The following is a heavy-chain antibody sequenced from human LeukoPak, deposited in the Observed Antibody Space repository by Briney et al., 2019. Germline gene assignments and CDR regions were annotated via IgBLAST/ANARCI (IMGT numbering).Heavy chain of an antibody. J-gene: IGHJ4*02. Sequence: GGSLRLSCAASGFTVSSNYMTWVRQAPGKGPEWVSSISSSSSYIYYADSVKGRFTISRDNAKNSLYLQMNSLRAEDTAVYYCARDRPAGTTSATDYWGQGTLVTVSS. CDR3: ARDRPAGTTSATDY. CDR1: GFTVSSNY. CDR2: ISSSSSYI. D-gene: IGHD1-7*01. V-gene: IGHV3-21*01.